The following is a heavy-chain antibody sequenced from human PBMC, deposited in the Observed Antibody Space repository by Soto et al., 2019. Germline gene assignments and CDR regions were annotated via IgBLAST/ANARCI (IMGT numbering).Heavy chain of an antibody. V-gene: IGHV3-66*01. CDR2: IYAAGHT. J-gene: IGHJ6*03. Sequence: EVRQVESGGGLVQPGESLRLSCEASGFTVGTNYISWVRQSPGKGLEWVSVIYAAGHTYYPDSVKGRFTISRDKSLNTVSLQMSSLRVDDTAVYYCARAIVTPGTYYIDVWGKGTTVTVSS. CDR1: GFTVGTNY. CDR3: ARAIVTPGTYYIDV. D-gene: IGHD4-4*01.